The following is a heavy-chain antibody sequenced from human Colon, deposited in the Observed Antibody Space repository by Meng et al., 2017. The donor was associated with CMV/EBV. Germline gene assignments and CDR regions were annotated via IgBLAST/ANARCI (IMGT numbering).Heavy chain of an antibody. Sequence: AASGFTFSTYTMQWVRQAPGKGLEWVALISSDGNTEHYADSVKGRFTVSRDNSKNTVDLHMNSLRVEDTAVYYCARDDWNDVTLFDCWGQGTLVIVSS. J-gene: IGHJ4*02. CDR3: ARDDWNDVTLFDC. CDR1: GFTFSTYT. D-gene: IGHD1-1*01. CDR2: ISSDGNTE. V-gene: IGHV3-30*04.